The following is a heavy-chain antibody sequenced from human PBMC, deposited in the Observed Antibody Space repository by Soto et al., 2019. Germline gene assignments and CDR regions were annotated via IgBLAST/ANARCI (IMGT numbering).Heavy chain of an antibody. CDR2: VNPGDSDT. V-gene: IGHV5-51*01. CDR3: VRPDSTGYYAY. J-gene: IGHJ4*02. D-gene: IGHD3-22*01. Sequence: PGESLKISCKGSGYSFINYWVAWVRQVPGKGLEWMGIVNPGDSDTRYSPSFQGQVTVSADKSISTAYLYWGSLKASDTAMYYCVRPDSTGYYAYWGQGTLVTVSS. CDR1: GYSFINYW.